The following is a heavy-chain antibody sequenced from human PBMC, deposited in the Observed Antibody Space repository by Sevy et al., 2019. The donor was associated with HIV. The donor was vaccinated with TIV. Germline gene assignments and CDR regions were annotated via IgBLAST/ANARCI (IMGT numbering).Heavy chain of an antibody. J-gene: IGHJ4*02. V-gene: IGHV1-18*01. Sequence: ASVKVSCKASGYTFTSYGISWVRQAPGQGLEWMGWISAYNGNTNYAQKLQGRVTMTTDTSTSKAYMELRSLRSDATAVYYCARDFYVIAARALYFDYWGQGTLVTVSS. CDR3: ARDFYVIAARALYFDY. CDR2: ISAYNGNT. CDR1: GYTFTSYG. D-gene: IGHD6-6*01.